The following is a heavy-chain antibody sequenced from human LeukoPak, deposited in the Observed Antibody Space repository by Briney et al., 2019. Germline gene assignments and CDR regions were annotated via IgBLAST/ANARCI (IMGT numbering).Heavy chain of an antibody. CDR1: GYTFTAYY. D-gene: IGHD6-25*01. CDR2: INPNSGDT. CDR3: ARDLTFTSGRGVY. Sequence: GASVKVSCKASGYTFTAYYMHWARQAPGQGLEWMGWINPNSGDTNYAQEFQGRVTMTRDTSINTAYIELSGLRSDDTAVYYCARDLTFTSGRGVYWGQGTLVTVSS. V-gene: IGHV1-2*02. J-gene: IGHJ4*02.